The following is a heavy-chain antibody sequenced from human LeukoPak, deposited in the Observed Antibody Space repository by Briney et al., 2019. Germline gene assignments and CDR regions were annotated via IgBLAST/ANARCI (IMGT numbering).Heavy chain of an antibody. CDR2: ISYDGSNK. Sequence: PGRSLRLSCAASGFTFSSYGMHWVRQAPGKGLEWVAVISYDGSNKYYADSVKGRFTISSDNSKNTLYLQMNSLRAEDTAVYYCAKSPRPYGSGLDYWGQGTLVTVSS. CDR3: AKSPRPYGSGLDY. V-gene: IGHV3-30*18. J-gene: IGHJ4*02. CDR1: GFTFSSYG. D-gene: IGHD3-10*01.